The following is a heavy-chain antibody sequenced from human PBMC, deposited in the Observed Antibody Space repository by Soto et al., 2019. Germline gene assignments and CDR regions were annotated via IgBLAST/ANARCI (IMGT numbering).Heavy chain of an antibody. CDR2: IKQDGSEK. V-gene: IGHV3-7*03. Sequence: GGSLRLSCAASGFTFSSYWMSWLRQAPGKGLEWVANIKQDGSEKYYVDSVKGRFTISRDNAKNSLYLQMNSLRAEDTAVYYCARVPYYYDSSGYYGFDHWGQGTLVTVSS. CDR3: ARVPYYYDSSGYYGFDH. CDR1: GFTFSSYW. D-gene: IGHD3-22*01. J-gene: IGHJ4*02.